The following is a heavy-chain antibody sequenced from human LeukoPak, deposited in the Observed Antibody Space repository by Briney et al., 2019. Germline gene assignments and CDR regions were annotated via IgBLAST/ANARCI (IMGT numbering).Heavy chain of an antibody. CDR1: GFTFSSYW. D-gene: IGHD6-6*01. CDR2: IMQDGSEK. J-gene: IGHJ4*02. V-gene: IGHV3-7*01. Sequence: GGALRLSCAASGFTFSSYWMSWLRQAPGKGLEWVANIMQDGSEKYYVDSVKGRFTISRDNAKNSLYLQMNSLRAEDTAVYYCARAHSSSLPLTYRYWGQGTLVTVSS. CDR3: ARAHSSSLPLTYRY.